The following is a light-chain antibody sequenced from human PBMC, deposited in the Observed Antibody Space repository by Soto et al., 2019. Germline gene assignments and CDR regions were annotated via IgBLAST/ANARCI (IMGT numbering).Light chain of an antibody. J-gene: IGLJ2*01. CDR3: AAWDDSLNGLV. CDR2: SNN. V-gene: IGLV1-44*01. Sequence: QSVLTQPPSASGTPGQGVTISCSGSSSNIGSNTVNWYQQLPGTAPKLLIYSNNQRPSGVPDRFSGSKSGTSASLAISGLQSEHEADYYCAAWDDSLNGLVFGGGTKVTVL. CDR1: SSNIGSNT.